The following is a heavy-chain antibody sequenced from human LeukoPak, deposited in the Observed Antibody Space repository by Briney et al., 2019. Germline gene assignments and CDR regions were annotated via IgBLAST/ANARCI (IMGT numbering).Heavy chain of an antibody. CDR2: IYHSGST. CDR1: GGSISSSNW. CDR3: ASHNYDSSGYSGDY. Sequence: PSGTLSLTCAVSGGSISSSNWWSWVRQPPGKGLEWIGEIYHSGSTNYNPSLKSRVTISVDKSKNQFSLKLSSVTAADTAVYYCASHNYDSSGYSGDYWGQGTLVTVSS. J-gene: IGHJ4*02. D-gene: IGHD3-22*01. V-gene: IGHV4-4*02.